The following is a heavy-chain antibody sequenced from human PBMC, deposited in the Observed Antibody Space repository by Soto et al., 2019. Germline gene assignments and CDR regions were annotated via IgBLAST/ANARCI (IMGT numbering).Heavy chain of an antibody. CDR2: IYYSGST. Sequence: SETLSLTCTVSGGSVSSGSYYWSWIRQPPGKGLEWIGYIYYSGSTNYNPSLKSRVTISVDTSKNQFSLKLSSVTAADTAVYYCARGKLEMATIRGAYFDYWGQGTLVTVSS. CDR1: GGSVSSGSYY. V-gene: IGHV4-61*01. CDR3: ARGKLEMATIRGAYFDY. D-gene: IGHD5-12*01. J-gene: IGHJ4*02.